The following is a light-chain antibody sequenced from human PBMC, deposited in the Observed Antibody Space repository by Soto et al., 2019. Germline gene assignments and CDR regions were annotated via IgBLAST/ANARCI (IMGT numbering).Light chain of an antibody. Sequence: QSVLTQPASASGSPGQSITISCTGTSSDVGSYNLVSWYQQHPGKAPKLMIYEGSKRPSGVSNRFSGSKSGNTASLTISGPQAEDEADYYCCSYAGSSTYVFGTGTKVTVL. V-gene: IGLV2-23*01. CDR3: CSYAGSSTYV. CDR2: EGS. CDR1: SSDVGSYNL. J-gene: IGLJ1*01.